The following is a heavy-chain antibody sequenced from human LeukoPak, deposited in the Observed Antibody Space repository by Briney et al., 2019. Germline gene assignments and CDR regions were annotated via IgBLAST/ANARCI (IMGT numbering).Heavy chain of an antibody. D-gene: IGHD3-16*01. V-gene: IGHV4-59*01. CDR1: GDSFSNYQ. Sequence: SETLSLTCTVSGDSFSNYQWSWLRQPPGKGLEWIGYVSSSGSTSYSPSLKGRVTMSVDTSKNQCSLKLNSVTAADTAVYYCARVGRGDHTWGSYSCDHWGQGTLVSVSS. CDR3: ARVGRGDHTWGSYSCDH. J-gene: IGHJ4*02. CDR2: VSSSGST.